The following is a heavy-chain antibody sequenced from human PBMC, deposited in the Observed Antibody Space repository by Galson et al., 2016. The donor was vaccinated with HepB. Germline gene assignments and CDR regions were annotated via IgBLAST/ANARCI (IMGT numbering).Heavy chain of an antibody. Sequence: QSGAEVKKPGESLKISCKGSGYSFTFYWIGWVRQMPGKGLEWMGTIYSHDSETRYSPSFQGQVTISVDKSISTAYLQWSSLKASDTAMYYWSRHLMPASHDCFDSWGQGTLVTVSS. CDR1: GYSFTFYW. J-gene: IGHJ4*02. D-gene: IGHD3-22*01. V-gene: IGHV5-51*01. CDR2: IYSHDSET. CDR3: SRHLMPASHDCFDS.